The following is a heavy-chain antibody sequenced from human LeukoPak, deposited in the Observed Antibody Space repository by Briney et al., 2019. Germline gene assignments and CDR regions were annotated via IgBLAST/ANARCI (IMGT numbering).Heavy chain of an antibody. CDR1: GYTFTGYY. J-gene: IGHJ4*02. CDR2: INPNSGGT. V-gene: IGHV1-2*02. D-gene: IGHD2-15*01. Sequence: ASVKVSCKASGYTFTGYYMHWVRQAPGQGLEWMGWINPNSGGTNYAQKFQGRVTMTRNTSISTAYMELSSLRSEDTAVYYCARVKSPSRGYCSGGSCYWGYWGQGTLVTVSS. CDR3: ARVKSPSRGYCSGGSCYWGY.